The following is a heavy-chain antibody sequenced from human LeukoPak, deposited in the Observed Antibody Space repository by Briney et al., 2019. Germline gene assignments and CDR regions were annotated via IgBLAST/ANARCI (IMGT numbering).Heavy chain of an antibody. Sequence: PSETLSLTCTVSGGSISSYYWSWIRQPPGKGLEWIGYIYTSGSTNYNPSLKSRVTISVDTSKNQFSLKLSSVTAADTAVCYRARSYSSPSYFDYWGQGTLVTVSS. CDR2: IYTSGST. CDR1: GGSISSYY. CDR3: ARSYSSPSYFDY. V-gene: IGHV4-4*09. J-gene: IGHJ4*02. D-gene: IGHD6-6*01.